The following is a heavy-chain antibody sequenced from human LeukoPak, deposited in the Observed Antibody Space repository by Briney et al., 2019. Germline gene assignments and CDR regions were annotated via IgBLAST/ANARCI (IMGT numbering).Heavy chain of an antibody. CDR3: TSTREI. V-gene: IGHV3-73*01. CDR1: GFTFSGSA. Sequence: GGPLGLYCAASGFTFSGSAMNWVRQASGYGLEWVGRIRSKANSYATAYAASVKGRFTISRDDSKNTAYLQMNSLKTEDTAVYYCTSTREIWGQGTLVTVSS. J-gene: IGHJ4*02. D-gene: IGHD5-24*01. CDR2: IRSKANSYAT.